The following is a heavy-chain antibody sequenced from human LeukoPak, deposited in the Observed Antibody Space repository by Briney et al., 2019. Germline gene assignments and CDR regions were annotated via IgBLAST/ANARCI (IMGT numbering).Heavy chain of an antibody. CDR1: AYGFTSYW. D-gene: IGHD2-15*01. CDR3: ARHCSGGSCYPTSWFDP. Sequence: GESLKISSKGSAYGFTSYWIGWVRQMPGKGLEWMGIIYPGDSDTRYSPSFQGQVTISADKSISTAYLQWSSLKASDTAMYYCARHCSGGSCYPTSWFDPWGQGTLVTVSS. CDR2: IYPGDSDT. V-gene: IGHV5-51*01. J-gene: IGHJ5*02.